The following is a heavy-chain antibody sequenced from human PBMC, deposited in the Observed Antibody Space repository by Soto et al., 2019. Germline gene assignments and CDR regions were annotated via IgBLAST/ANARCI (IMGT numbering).Heavy chain of an antibody. V-gene: IGHV5-51*01. CDR3: ARRPYSRYDAFDI. J-gene: IGHJ3*02. Sequence: GESLKISCKGSGYSFTSYWIGRLRQKPGKGLEWMGIIYPGDSDTRYSPSFQGQVTISADKSISTAYLQWSSLKASDTAMYYCARRPYSRYDAFDIWGQGTMVTVSS. D-gene: IGHD6-13*01. CDR1: GYSFTSYW. CDR2: IYPGDSDT.